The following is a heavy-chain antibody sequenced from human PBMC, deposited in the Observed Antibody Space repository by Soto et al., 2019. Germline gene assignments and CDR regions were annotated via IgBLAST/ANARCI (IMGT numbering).Heavy chain of an antibody. CDR2: IYYSGNT. D-gene: IGHD6-6*01. V-gene: IGHV4-39*01. CDR1: GGSISSPSYY. J-gene: IGHJ6*02. Sequence: PSETLSLTCSVSGGSISSPSYYWGWIRQPPGKGLEWIGSIYYSGNTYYNPSLKSRVTIFVDTSRNQFSLKVNSVTAADTAVYYCASYSSSPYYYYGMDVWGQGTTVTVSS. CDR3: ASYSSSPYYYYGMDV.